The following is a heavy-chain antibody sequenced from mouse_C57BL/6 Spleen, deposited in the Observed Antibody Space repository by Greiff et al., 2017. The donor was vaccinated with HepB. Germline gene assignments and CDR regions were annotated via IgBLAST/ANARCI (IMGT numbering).Heavy chain of an antibody. Sequence: QVHVKQSGAELVKPGASVKLSCKASGYTFTSYWMHWVKQRPGQGLEWIGMIHPNSGSTNYNEKFKSKATLTVDKSSSTAYMQLSSLTSEDSAVYYCARDDYGSLYWGQGTTLTVSS. J-gene: IGHJ2*01. V-gene: IGHV1-64*01. CDR3: ARDDYGSLY. CDR1: GYTFTSYW. CDR2: IHPNSGST. D-gene: IGHD1-1*01.